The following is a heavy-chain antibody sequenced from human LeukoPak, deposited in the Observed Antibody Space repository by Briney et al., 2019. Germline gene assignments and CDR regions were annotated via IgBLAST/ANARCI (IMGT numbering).Heavy chain of an antibody. V-gene: IGHV1-18*01. CDR3: ASLTYSYGADFYYYMDV. Sequence: GASVKVSCKASGYTFTSYGISWVRQAPGQGLEWMGWIRVYDGHTNYAQKFQGRVTMTTDTSTSTASMELRSLRSDDTAVYYCASLTYSYGADFYYYMDVWGKGTTVTVSS. CDR2: IRVYDGHT. D-gene: IGHD5-18*01. J-gene: IGHJ6*03. CDR1: GYTFTSYG.